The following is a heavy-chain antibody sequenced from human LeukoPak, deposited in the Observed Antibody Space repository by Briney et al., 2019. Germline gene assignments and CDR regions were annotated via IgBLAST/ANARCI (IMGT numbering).Heavy chain of an antibody. Sequence: GGSLRLSCAVSGITLSNYGMTWVRQAPGKGLEWVAGISDSGGSTNYADSVKGRFTISRDNPKNILYLQMNSLRAEDTAVYFCAKRGVVIRVILVGFHKEAYYFDSWGQGALVTVSS. CDR1: GITLSNYG. CDR2: ISDSGGST. D-gene: IGHD3-22*01. CDR3: AKRGVVIRVILVGFHKEAYYFDS. V-gene: IGHV3-23*01. J-gene: IGHJ4*02.